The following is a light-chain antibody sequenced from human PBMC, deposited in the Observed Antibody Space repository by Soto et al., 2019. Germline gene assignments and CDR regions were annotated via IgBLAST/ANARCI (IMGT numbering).Light chain of an antibody. V-gene: IGKV3-20*01. Sequence: EIVLTQSLRNLDVCQGERASLSCRASQSVDSSYLAWYQQSPGRAPRLLIYGASRRATGSGSGTEFTLTISSLQPEDFATYSCQQLNSYPLTFGGGTKVDIK. J-gene: IGKJ4*01. CDR3: QQLNSYPLT. CDR1: QSVDSSY. CDR2: GAS.